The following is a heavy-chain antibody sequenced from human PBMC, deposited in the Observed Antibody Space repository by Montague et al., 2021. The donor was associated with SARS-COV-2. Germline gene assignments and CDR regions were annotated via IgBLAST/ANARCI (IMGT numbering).Heavy chain of an antibody. V-gene: IGHV4-4*02. CDR2: IYHIGAF. J-gene: IGHJ4*02. Sequence: SETLSLTCAVSGASINSYETWWCWVRPPPGKGLEWIGEIYHIGAFNYNPSLTSRVTISIDTSRNQLSLRLSSVTAADTAVYYCARTRGGATRYFDYWGQGTLVTVSS. CDR1: GASINSYETW. CDR3: ARTRGGATRYFDY. D-gene: IGHD1-26*01.